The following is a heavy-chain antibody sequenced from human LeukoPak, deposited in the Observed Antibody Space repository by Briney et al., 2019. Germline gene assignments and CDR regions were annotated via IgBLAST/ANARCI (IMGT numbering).Heavy chain of an antibody. J-gene: IGHJ4*02. V-gene: IGHV4-39*07. Sequence: SETLSLTCTVSGGSISSSSYYWGWIRQPPGKGLVWIGSIYYSGSTYYNPSLKSRVTISVDTSKNQFSLKLSSVTAADTAVYYCARGLKTGYSSSWYPDYWGQGTLVTVSS. CDR2: IYYSGST. CDR1: GGSISSSSYY. CDR3: ARGLKTGYSSSWYPDY. D-gene: IGHD6-13*01.